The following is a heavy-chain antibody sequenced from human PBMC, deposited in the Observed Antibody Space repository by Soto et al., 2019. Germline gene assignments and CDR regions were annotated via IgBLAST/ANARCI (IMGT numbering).Heavy chain of an antibody. CDR3: GRGSSVTKVEY. CDR1: GGSVSNSA. J-gene: IGHJ4*02. D-gene: IGHD6-25*01. Sequence: QVQLVQSGSEVKKPGSSVRVSCKASGGSVSNSAISWLRQAPGQGLEWMGGIIPIFGPAIYARKFQGRFTISADESTGTAYMELNNVRSDDTAVYYCGRGSSVTKVEYWGQGTLFTVSS. CDR2: IIPIFGPA. V-gene: IGHV1-69*01.